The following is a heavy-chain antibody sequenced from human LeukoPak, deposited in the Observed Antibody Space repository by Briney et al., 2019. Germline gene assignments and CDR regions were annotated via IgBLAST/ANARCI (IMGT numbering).Heavy chain of an antibody. V-gene: IGHV3-7*03. Sequence: GGSLRLSCAASGFTFNWNWLSWVRQAPGKGLEWVANINQDESEKFYVDSVKGRFTISRDNTRNSVYLQMNSLRAEDMAVYYCARYETNGYYLAYWGQGALVTFSS. CDR3: ARYETNGYYLAY. D-gene: IGHD3-3*01. J-gene: IGHJ4*02. CDR2: INQDESEK. CDR1: GFTFNWNW.